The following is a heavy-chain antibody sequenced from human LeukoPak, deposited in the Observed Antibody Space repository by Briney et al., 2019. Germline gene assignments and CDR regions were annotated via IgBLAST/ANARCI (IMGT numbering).Heavy chain of an antibody. CDR2: ISAYNGNT. V-gene: IGHV1-18*01. J-gene: IGHJ4*02. CDR3: ARSDILTGYSDNFDY. D-gene: IGHD3-9*01. CDR1: GYTFTSYG. Sequence: GASVKVSCKASGYTFTSYGISWLRQAPGQGLEWMGWISAYNGNTNYAQKLQGRVTMTTDTSTSTAYMELRSLRSDDTAVYYCARSDILTGYSDNFDYWGQGTLVTVSS.